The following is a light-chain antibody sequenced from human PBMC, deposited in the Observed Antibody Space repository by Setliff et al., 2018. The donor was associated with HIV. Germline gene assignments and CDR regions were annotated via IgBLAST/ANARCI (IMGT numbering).Light chain of an antibody. CDR1: SSNIGAGYD. J-gene: IGLJ1*01. Sequence: QSVLTQPPSLSGAPGQRVTISCTGISSNIGAGYDVHWYKQLPGTAPKLLIYGYNNRPSGVPDRFSGSKSGTSASLAITGLQAEDEADYYCQSYDSRLSGYVFGTGTKVTVL. CDR3: QSYDSRLSGYV. CDR2: GYN. V-gene: IGLV1-40*01.